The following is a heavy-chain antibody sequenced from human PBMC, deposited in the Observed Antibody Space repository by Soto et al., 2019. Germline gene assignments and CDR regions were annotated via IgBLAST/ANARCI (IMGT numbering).Heavy chain of an antibody. J-gene: IGHJ4*02. Sequence: GGSLRLSCAASGFTFSSYSMNWVRQAPGKGLEWVSSISSSSSYIYYADSVKGRFTISRDNAKNSLYLQMNSLRAEDTAVYYCAKDYCSGGSCRNPPDYWGQGTLVTVSS. V-gene: IGHV3-21*04. CDR3: AKDYCSGGSCRNPPDY. CDR2: ISSSSSYI. D-gene: IGHD2-15*01. CDR1: GFTFSSYS.